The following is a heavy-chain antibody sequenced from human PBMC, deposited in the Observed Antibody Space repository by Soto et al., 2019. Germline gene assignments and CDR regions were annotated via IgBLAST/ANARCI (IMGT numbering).Heavy chain of an antibody. CDR3: AKTRYYYDSSGYSHCDY. V-gene: IGHV3-21*01. CDR2: ISSSSSYI. J-gene: IGHJ4*02. D-gene: IGHD3-22*01. Sequence: GGSLRLSCAASGFTFSSYSMNWVRQAPGKGLEWVSSISSSSSYIYYADSVKGRFTISRDNAKNSLYLQMNSLRAEDTAVYYCAKTRYYYDSSGYSHCDYWGQGTLVTVSS. CDR1: GFTFSSYS.